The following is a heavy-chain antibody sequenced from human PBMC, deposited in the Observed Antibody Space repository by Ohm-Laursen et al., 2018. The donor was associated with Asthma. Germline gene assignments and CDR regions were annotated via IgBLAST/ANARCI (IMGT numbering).Heavy chain of an antibody. V-gene: IGHV3-33*01. Sequence: SLRLSCSASGFTFSSYGMHWVRQAPGKGLEWVAVIWYDGSNKYYADSVKGRFTISRDNSKNTLYLQMNSLRDEDTAVYYCARDSHGYYDSSGYYCYFDYWGQGTLVTVSS. J-gene: IGHJ4*02. CDR2: IWYDGSNK. CDR1: GFTFSSYG. D-gene: IGHD3-22*01. CDR3: ARDSHGYYDSSGYYCYFDY.